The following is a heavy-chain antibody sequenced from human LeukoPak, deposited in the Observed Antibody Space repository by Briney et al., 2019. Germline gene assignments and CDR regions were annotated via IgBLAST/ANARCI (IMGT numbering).Heavy chain of an antibody. V-gene: IGHV3-7*01. D-gene: IGHD3-9*01. CDR2: IKQDGSEK. CDR3: ARVRGYDILTGYYSPYFDY. CDR1: GFTFSSYW. Sequence: GGSLRLSCAASGFTFSSYWMSWVRQAPGKGLECVANIKQDGSEKYYVDSVKGRFTISRDNAKNSLYLQMNSLRAEDTAVYYCARVRGYDILTGYYSPYFDYWGPGTLVTVSS. J-gene: IGHJ4*02.